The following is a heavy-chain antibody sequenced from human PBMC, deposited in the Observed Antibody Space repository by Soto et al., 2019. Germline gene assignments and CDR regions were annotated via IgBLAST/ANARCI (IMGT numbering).Heavy chain of an antibody. CDR1: GGSFSGYY. V-gene: IGHV4-34*01. CDR2: INHSGST. CDR3: ARARGTMVRGTYYYYYMDV. D-gene: IGHD3-10*01. J-gene: IGHJ6*03. Sequence: SETLSLTCAVYGGSFSGYYWSWIRQPPGKGLEWIGEINHSGSTNYNPSLKSRVTISVDTSKNQFSLKLSSVTAADTAVYYCARARGTMVRGTYYYYYMDVWGKGTTVTVSS.